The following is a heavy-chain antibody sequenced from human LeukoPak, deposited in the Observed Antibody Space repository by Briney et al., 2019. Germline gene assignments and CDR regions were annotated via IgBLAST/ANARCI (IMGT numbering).Heavy chain of an antibody. CDR3: ARRDIAARLNWFDP. CDR2: IYYSGST. D-gene: IGHD6-6*01. CDR1: GGSISSSSYY. J-gene: IGHJ5*02. V-gene: IGHV4-39*01. Sequence: SETLSLTCTVSGGSISSSSYYWGWIRQPPGKGLEWNGNIYYSGSTYYNPSLKSRVTISLDTSKNQFSLKLSSVTAADTAVYYCARRDIAARLNWFDPWGQGTLVTVSS.